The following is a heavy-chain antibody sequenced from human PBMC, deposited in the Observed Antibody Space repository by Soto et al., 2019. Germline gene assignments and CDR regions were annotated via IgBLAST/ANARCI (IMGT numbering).Heavy chain of an antibody. D-gene: IGHD4-17*01. V-gene: IGHV3-21*01. CDR2: ISSSGSYI. CDR1: GLTFSSYS. CDR3: ARDSMSGRYGDYGTCYFEY. J-gene: IGHJ4*02. Sequence: DVQLVESGGGLVKPGGSLRLSCAASGLTFSSYSMNWVRQAPGKGLEWVSSISSSGSYIYYADSLKGRFTISRDNAKNSLYLQMNSLRAEDTAMYYCARDSMSGRYGDYGTCYFEYWGQGTLVTVSS.